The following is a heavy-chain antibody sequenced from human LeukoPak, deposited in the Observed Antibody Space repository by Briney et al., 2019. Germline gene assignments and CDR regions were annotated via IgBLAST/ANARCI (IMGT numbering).Heavy chain of an antibody. CDR2: ITSSSSYI. J-gene: IGHJ4*02. Sequence: GGSLILSCAASGFTFSSYGMNWVRQAPGKGLEWVSSITSSSSYIYYADSVKGRFTISRDNAKNSLYLQMNSLRAEDTAVYYCARSYSSSRGTFDYWGQGTLVTVSS. CDR1: GFTFSSYG. V-gene: IGHV3-21*01. D-gene: IGHD6-6*01. CDR3: ARSYSSSRGTFDY.